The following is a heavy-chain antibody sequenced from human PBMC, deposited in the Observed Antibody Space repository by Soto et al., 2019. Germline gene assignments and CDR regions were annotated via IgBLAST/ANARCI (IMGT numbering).Heavy chain of an antibody. V-gene: IGHV4-34*01. CDR2: INHSGST. CDR1: CGSFSGYY. J-gene: IGHJ5*02. Sequence: SETLSLTCAVYCGSFSGYYWSWIRQPPGKGLEWIGEINHSGSTNYNPSLKSRVTISVDTSKNQFSLKLSSVTAADTAVYYCARYYYDSSGLGGFDPWGQGTLVTVSS. CDR3: ARYYYDSSGLGGFDP. D-gene: IGHD3-22*01.